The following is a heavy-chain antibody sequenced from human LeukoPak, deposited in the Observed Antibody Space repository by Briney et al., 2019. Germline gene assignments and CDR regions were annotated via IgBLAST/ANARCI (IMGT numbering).Heavy chain of an antibody. CDR3: VRERFGAIVEN. CDR2: VYGGGNT. J-gene: IGHJ4*02. V-gene: IGHV3-53*01. D-gene: IGHD5-24*01. CDR1: GFTVANDR. Sequence: GGSLRLSCAASGFTVANDRMSWVRQAPGKGLEWVSTVYGGGNTAYADSVKGRFTISGDTSKNTLLLQMNSLRAEDTALYFCVRERFGAIVENWGQGALVIVSS.